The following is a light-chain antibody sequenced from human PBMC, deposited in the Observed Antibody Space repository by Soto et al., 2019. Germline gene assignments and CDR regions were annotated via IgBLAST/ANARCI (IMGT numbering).Light chain of an antibody. Sequence: EIVLTQSPGTLSLSPGERATLSCRSSHSVSSNYLAWYQQKPGQAPRLLIYDASSRATGIPDRFSGSGSGTDVTLTISRLEPVDFAVYYCQQYCISPTFGQGTKVEIK. CDR1: HSVSSNY. V-gene: IGKV3-20*01. CDR2: DAS. CDR3: QQYCISPT. J-gene: IGKJ1*01.